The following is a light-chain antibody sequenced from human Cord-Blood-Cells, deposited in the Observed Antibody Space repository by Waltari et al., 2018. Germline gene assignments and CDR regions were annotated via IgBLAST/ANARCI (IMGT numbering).Light chain of an antibody. CDR3: QVWDSSSDHVV. CDR1: NIGSKS. V-gene: IGLV3-21*04. CDR2: YDR. J-gene: IGLJ2*01. Sequence: SYVLTQPPSVSVAPGKTARITCGGNNIGSKSGHWYQQKPGQAPVLVVYYDRGRPSGIPERFSGSNSGNTATLTISRVEAGDEADYYCQVWDSSSDHVVFGGGTKLTVL.